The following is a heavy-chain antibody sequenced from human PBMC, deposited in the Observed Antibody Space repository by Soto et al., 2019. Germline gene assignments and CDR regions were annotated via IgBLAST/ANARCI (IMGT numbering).Heavy chain of an antibody. CDR2: ISYDGSNK. Sequence: QVQLVESGGGVVQPGRSLRLSCAASGFTCSSYAMHWVRQAPGKGLEWVAVISYDGSNKYYADSVKGRFTISRDNSKNTLYLQMNSLRAEDTAVYYCARGGYDYVWGSNFDYRGQGTLVTVSS. V-gene: IGHV3-30-3*01. CDR1: GFTCSSYA. J-gene: IGHJ4*02. CDR3: ARGGYDYVWGSNFDY. D-gene: IGHD3-16*01.